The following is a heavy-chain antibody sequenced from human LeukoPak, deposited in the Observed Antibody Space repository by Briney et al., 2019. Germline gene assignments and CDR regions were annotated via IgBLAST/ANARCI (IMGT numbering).Heavy chain of an antibody. Sequence: ASVKVSCKCSGYTFISWVRQAPGQGLEWMGWISTYNGNTNYAQKLQGRVTMTTDTSTSTAYMELRSLRSDDTAVYYCARVDEDGFDYWGQGTLVTVSS. CDR1: GYTF. CDR2: ISTYNGNT. J-gene: IGHJ4*02. V-gene: IGHV1-18*01. CDR3: ARVDEDGFDY.